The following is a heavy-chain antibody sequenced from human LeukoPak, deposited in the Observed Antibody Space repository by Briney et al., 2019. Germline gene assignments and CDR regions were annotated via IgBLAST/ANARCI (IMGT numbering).Heavy chain of an antibody. J-gene: IGHJ4*02. V-gene: IGHV3-23*01. CDR3: ANIAAAGLIDY. Sequence: GGSLRLSCAASGFTFSTYAMSWVRQAPGKGLEWVSGISISGGSTYYADSVKGRFTISRDNSKNTLYLQINSLRAEDTAVYYCANIAAAGLIDYWGQGTLVTVSS. D-gene: IGHD6-13*01. CDR1: GFTFSTYA. CDR2: ISISGGST.